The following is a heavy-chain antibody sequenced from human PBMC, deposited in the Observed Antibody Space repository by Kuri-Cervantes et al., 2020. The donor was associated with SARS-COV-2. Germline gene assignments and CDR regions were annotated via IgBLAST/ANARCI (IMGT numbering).Heavy chain of an antibody. D-gene: IGHD3-10*01. CDR3: AKSANHYYGSGSNYFDY. J-gene: IGHJ4*02. CDR2: IYSGGSST. CDR1: GFTFSSYA. Sequence: GGSLRLSCAASGFTFSSYAMSWVRQAPGKGLEWVSVIYSGGSSTYYADSVKGRFTISRDNSKNTLYLQMNSLRAEDTAVYYCAKSANHYYGSGSNYFDYWGQGTLVTVSS. V-gene: IGHV3-23*03.